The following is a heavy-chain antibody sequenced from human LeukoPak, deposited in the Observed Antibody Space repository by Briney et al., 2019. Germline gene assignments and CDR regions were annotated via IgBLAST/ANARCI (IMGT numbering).Heavy chain of an antibody. J-gene: IGHJ4*02. CDR1: GYSISSGYY. Sequence: LPETLSLTCTVSGYSISSGYYWGWIRQPPGKGLEWIGSNYHSGSTYYNPSLKSRVTISVDTSKNQFSLKLSSVTAADTAVYYCARSLSGSSGAISYWGQGTLVTVSS. CDR3: ARSLSGSSGAISY. V-gene: IGHV4-38-2*02. D-gene: IGHD1-26*01. CDR2: NYHSGST.